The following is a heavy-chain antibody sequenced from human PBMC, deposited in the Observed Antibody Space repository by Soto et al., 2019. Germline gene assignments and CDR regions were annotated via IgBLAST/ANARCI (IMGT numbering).Heavy chain of an antibody. CDR3: ARDRPGDEGDAFDI. Sequence: EVQLVETGGGLIQPGGSLRLSCVASGLTVSSNYMNWVRQAPGKGLEWVSVLYSGGSTHYAGSVKGRFIISRDNSKITLYLQMNSLRAEDTAVYYCARDRPGDEGDAFDIWGHGTMVTVSS. D-gene: IGHD3-10*01. CDR2: LYSGGST. CDR1: GLTVSSNY. J-gene: IGHJ3*02. V-gene: IGHV3-53*02.